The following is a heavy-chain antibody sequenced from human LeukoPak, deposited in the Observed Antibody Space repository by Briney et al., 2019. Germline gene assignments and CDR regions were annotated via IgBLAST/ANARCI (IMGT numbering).Heavy chain of an antibody. CDR3: ANSEFYVSGKYAGLDN. CDR1: GLTFSTYV. Sequence: GGSLRLSCAASGLTFSTYVMNWVRQAPGKGLEWVSTIGDDTYYADSVKGRITVSRDNSGNTLYLQMNFLGVEDTAVYYCANSEFYVSGKYAGLDNWGQGTLVTVSS. CDR2: IGDDT. D-gene: IGHD3-10*01. V-gene: IGHV3-23*01. J-gene: IGHJ4*02.